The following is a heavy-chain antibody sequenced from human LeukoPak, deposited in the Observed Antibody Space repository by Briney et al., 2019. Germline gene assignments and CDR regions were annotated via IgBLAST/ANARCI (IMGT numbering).Heavy chain of an antibody. Sequence: PSETLSLTCAVYGGSFSGYYWSWIRQPPGKGLEWIGEINHSGSTNYNPSLKSRVTISVDKSKNQFSLKLSSVTAADTAVYYCARRPLPDPAAESFFYYYYGMDVWGQGTTVTVSS. V-gene: IGHV4-34*01. J-gene: IGHJ6*02. CDR1: GGSFSGYY. CDR2: INHSGST. D-gene: IGHD1-14*01. CDR3: ARRPLPDPAAESFFYYYYGMDV.